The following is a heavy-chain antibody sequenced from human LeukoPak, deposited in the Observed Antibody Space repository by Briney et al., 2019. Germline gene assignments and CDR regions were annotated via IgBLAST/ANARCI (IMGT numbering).Heavy chain of an antibody. Sequence: GGSLRLSCAASGFTVSDYYMNWVRQAPGKGLEWVSVIYRGGFTYYADSVRGRFSISRDNSKNTLYLQMNSLRAEDTAVYYCAKTYYYDSSGYYYLDYWGQGTLVTVSS. CDR2: IYRGGFT. CDR3: AKTYYYDSSGYYYLDY. CDR1: GFTVSDYY. D-gene: IGHD3-22*01. J-gene: IGHJ4*02. V-gene: IGHV3-66*02.